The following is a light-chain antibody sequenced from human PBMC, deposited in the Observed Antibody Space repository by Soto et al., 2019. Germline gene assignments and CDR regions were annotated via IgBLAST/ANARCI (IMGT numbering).Light chain of an antibody. CDR1: ESVTNY. CDR3: QQRSDWPWT. V-gene: IGKV3-11*01. J-gene: IGKJ1*01. CDR2: DVS. Sequence: EIVLTQSPATLSLSRGERGTLSCRASESVTNYLAWYQQKPGQAPRLLVYDVSNRATGIPARFSGGGSGTDFTLTISNLEPEDFAVYYCQQRSDWPWTFGQGTKVEIK.